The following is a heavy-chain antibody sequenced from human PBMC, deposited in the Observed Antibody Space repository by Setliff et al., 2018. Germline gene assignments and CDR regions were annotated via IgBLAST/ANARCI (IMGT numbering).Heavy chain of an antibody. Sequence: GASVKVSCKASGYTFTNYGINWVRQAPGQGLEWMGWISAYAQKFQGRVTMTADTPTSTAYMELNSLTSEDTAVYYCARSPAVLGIVYLDPWGQGTRVTVSS. CDR3: ARSPAVLGIVYLDP. J-gene: IGHJ5*02. CDR2: ISA. D-gene: IGHD2-15*01. CDR1: GYTFTNYG. V-gene: IGHV1-18*01.